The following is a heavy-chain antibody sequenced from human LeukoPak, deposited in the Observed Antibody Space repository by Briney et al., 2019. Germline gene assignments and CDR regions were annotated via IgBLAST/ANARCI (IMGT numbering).Heavy chain of an antibody. CDR1: GFTFDDYA. D-gene: IGHD4-23*01. CDR2: ISGDGGST. V-gene: IGHV3-43*02. CDR3: AKEGRYGNSFDY. Sequence: GGSLRLSCAASGFTFDDYAMHWVRQAPGKGLECVSLISGDGGSTYYADSVKGRFTISRDNSKNSLYLQMNSLRAEDMALYYCAKEGRYGNSFDYWGQGTLVTVSS. J-gene: IGHJ4*02.